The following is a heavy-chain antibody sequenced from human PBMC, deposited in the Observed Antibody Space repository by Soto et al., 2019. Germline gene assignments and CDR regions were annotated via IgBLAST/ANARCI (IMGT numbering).Heavy chain of an antibody. D-gene: IGHD2-15*01. Sequence: EVQLLESGGGLVQPGGSLRLSCVASGFTFTNYAMSWVRQAPGKGLEWVSALSGSGATTFYSYSAKGRFTISRDNSKNTLYLQMNSLRADDTAIYYCAKDLFGNSNGWSSYSGGSDAWGQGTMVTVSS. V-gene: IGHV3-23*01. CDR3: AKDLFGNSNGWSSYSGGSDA. J-gene: IGHJ5*02. CDR2: LSGSGATT. CDR1: GFTFTNYA.